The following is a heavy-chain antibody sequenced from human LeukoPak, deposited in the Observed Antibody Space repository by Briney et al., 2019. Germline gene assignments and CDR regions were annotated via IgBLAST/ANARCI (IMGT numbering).Heavy chain of an antibody. J-gene: IGHJ5*02. CDR1: GGSMSSYY. Sequence: SETLCLTCTVSGGSMSSYYWSWIRQPAGKGLEWIGRIYTSGSTNYNPSLKSRVTMSVDTSKNQFSLKLSSVTAAGTAVYYCARDEAAAGTVRFDPWGQGTLVTVSS. CDR3: ARDEAAAGTVRFDP. V-gene: IGHV4-4*07. CDR2: IYTSGST. D-gene: IGHD6-13*01.